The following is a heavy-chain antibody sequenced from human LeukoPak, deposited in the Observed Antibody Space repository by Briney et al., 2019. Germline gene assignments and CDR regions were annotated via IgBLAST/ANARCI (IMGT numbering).Heavy chain of an antibody. Sequence: ASVKVSCKASGYSFTGYYLHWVRQAPGQGLEWMGWINPDNGGTYYAQKFQGRVTMTRDTSISTAFMELSRLRSDDTAVYYCARDAVGYCSAGGSYFIYFGNWGQGTLATVSS. D-gene: IGHD2-15*01. CDR3: ARDAVGYCSAGGSYFIYFGN. V-gene: IGHV1-2*02. J-gene: IGHJ4*02. CDR2: INPDNGGT. CDR1: GYSFTGYY.